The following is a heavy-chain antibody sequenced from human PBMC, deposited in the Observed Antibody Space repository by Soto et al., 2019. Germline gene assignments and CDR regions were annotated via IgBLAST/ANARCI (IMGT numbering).Heavy chain of an antibody. CDR3: ARSFGWYAIDH. CDR2: IHHSGST. Sequence: QMQLQESGPGLVKPSETLSLTCAVSSASIISEQRWTWVRQPPGKGLEWIGEIHHSGSTNNNPSHRSXGTXSXDKSKNQFSLNLTSVTAADTALYYCARSFGWYAIDHWGQGTLVIVSS. J-gene: IGHJ4*02. CDR1: SASIISEQR. D-gene: IGHD6-19*01. V-gene: IGHV4-4*02.